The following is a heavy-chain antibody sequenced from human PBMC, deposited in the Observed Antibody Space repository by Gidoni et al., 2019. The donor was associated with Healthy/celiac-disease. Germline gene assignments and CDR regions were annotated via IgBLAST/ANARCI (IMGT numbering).Heavy chain of an antibody. J-gene: IGHJ4*02. CDR3: ARSVYDYVWGSYQDLDY. Sequence: EVQLVESGGGLVQPGGSLRLSCAASGFTFSSYEMNWVRQAPGKGLEWVSYSSSSGSTIYYADSVKGRFTISRDNAKNSLYLQMNSLRAEDTAVYYCARSVYDYVWGSYQDLDYWGQGTLVTVSS. CDR2: SSSSGSTI. D-gene: IGHD3-16*02. V-gene: IGHV3-48*03. CDR1: GFTFSSYE.